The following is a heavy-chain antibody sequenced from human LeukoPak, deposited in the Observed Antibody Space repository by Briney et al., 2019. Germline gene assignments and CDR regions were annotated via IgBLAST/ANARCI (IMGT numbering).Heavy chain of an antibody. CDR3: ARGFRPNNYDSSGDFDY. J-gene: IGHJ4*02. V-gene: IGHV1-46*01. CDR2: INPSGGST. Sequence: ASVKVSCKASGGTFSSYAISWVRQAPGQGLEWMGIINPSGGSTSYAQKFQGRVTMTRDTSTSTVYMELSSLRSEDTAVYYRARGFRPNNYDSSGDFDYWGQGTLVTVSS. D-gene: IGHD3-22*01. CDR1: GGTFSSYA.